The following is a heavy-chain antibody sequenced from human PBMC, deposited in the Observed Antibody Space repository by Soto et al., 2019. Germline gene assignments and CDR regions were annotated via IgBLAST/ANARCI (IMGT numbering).Heavy chain of an antibody. J-gene: IGHJ6*02. Sequence: GGSLGLSCAASGFTFSSYAMHWVRQAPGKGLEWVAVISYDGSNKYYADSVKGRFTISRDNSKNTLYLQMNSLRAEDTAVYYCARDLAVAGAHTDPGGDVWGQGTTVTVSS. CDR3: ARDLAVAGAHTDPGGDV. D-gene: IGHD6-19*01. V-gene: IGHV3-30-3*01. CDR1: GFTFSSYA. CDR2: ISYDGSNK.